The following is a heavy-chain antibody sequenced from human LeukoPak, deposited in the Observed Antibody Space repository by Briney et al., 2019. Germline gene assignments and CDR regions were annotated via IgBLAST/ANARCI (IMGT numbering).Heavy chain of an antibody. CDR1: GFIFSNYW. D-gene: IGHD3-16*01. CDR2: ISYDGSNK. Sequence: GGSLRLSCEASGFIFSNYWMGWVRQLPGKGLEWVAVISYDGSNKYYADSVKGRFTISRDNSKNTLYLQMNSLRAEDTAVYYCAKDTTGGAGPMDYWGQGTLVTVSS. CDR3: AKDTTGGAGPMDY. V-gene: IGHV3-30*18. J-gene: IGHJ4*02.